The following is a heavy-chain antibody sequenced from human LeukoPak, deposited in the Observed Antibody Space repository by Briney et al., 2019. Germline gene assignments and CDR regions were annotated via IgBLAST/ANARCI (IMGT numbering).Heavy chain of an antibody. CDR1: GFTFSSYW. J-gene: IGHJ4*02. CDR3: ARGGKVVRFLEWLSQHFDY. CDR2: INSDGSST. V-gene: IGHV3-74*01. D-gene: IGHD3-3*01. Sequence: GGSLRLSCAASGFTFSSYWMHWVRQAPGKGLVWVSRINSDGSSTSYADSVKGRFTISRDNAKNTLYLQMNSLRAEDTAVYYCARGGKVVRFLEWLSQHFDYWGQGTLVTVSS.